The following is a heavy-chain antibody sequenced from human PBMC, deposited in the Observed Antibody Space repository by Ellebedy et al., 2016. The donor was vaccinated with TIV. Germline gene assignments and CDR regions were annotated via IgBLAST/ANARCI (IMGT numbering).Heavy chain of an antibody. CDR3: ARDGTVGATRYYYYGMDV. CDR2: ISSSSRST. Sequence: PGGSLRLSCAAPGFSFSNYYMSWIRQAPGKGLKWVSYISSSSRSTNYADSVKGRFTISKDNAKNSLYLQMNSLRAEDTALYYCARDGTVGATRYYYYGMDVWGQGTTVTVSS. V-gene: IGHV3-11*06. CDR1: GFSFSNYY. D-gene: IGHD1-26*01. J-gene: IGHJ6*02.